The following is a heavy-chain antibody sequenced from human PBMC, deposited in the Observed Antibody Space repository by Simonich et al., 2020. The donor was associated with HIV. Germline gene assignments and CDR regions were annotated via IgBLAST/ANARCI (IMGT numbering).Heavy chain of an antibody. V-gene: IGHV4-34*01. Sequence: QVQLQQWGAGLLKPSETLSLTCAVYGGSFRGYYWSWIRQPPGKGLEWFGEINHSGGTNYNPAPKSRVTISLDTSKNQFSLKLNSVTAADTAVYYCARGPVEPTAPLYFFHMDVWGKGTTVTVSS. J-gene: IGHJ6*03. CDR3: ARGPVEPTAPLYFFHMDV. CDR1: GGSFRGYY. CDR2: INHSGGT. D-gene: IGHD1-1*01.